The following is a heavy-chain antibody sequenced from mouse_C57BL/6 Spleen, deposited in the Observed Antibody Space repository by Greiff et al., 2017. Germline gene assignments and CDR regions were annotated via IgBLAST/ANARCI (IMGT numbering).Heavy chain of an antibody. CDR3: ARGDYDDAMDY. D-gene: IGHD2-4*01. Sequence: QVQLKESGAELARPGASVKMSCKASGYTFTSYTMHWVKQRPGQGLEWIGYINPSSGYTKYNQKFKDKATLTADKSSSTAYMQLSSLTSEDSAVYYCARGDYDDAMDYWGQGTSVTVSS. CDR1: GYTFTSYT. J-gene: IGHJ4*01. CDR2: INPSSGYT. V-gene: IGHV1-4*01.